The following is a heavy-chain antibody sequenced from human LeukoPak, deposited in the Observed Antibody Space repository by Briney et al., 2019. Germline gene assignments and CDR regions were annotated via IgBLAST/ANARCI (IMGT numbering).Heavy chain of an antibody. V-gene: IGHV3-30*02. CDR2: IRYDGSNK. CDR1: GFTFSNHA. D-gene: IGHD4-17*01. J-gene: IGHJ4*02. Sequence: GGSLRLSCAASGFTFSNHAMHWVRQAPGKGLEWVAFIRYDGSNKYYADSVKGRFTISRDNSKNTLYLQMNSLRAEDTAVYSCEKEIWPTVTTPGWTYFDYWGQGALVTVSS. CDR3: EKEIWPTVTTPGWTYFDY.